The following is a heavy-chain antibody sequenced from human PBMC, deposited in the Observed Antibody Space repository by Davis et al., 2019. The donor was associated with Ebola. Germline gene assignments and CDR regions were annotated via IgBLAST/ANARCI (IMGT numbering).Heavy chain of an antibody. Sequence: GGSLRLSCTASGFTSGDYAMSWVRQAPGKGLEWLAYISGRRNTVFYADSVKGRFTISRDNAKSSLFLQMNSLRDEETAVYYCATYFYDSSGYNHYYYYGMDVWGKGTTVTVSA. CDR3: ATYFYDSSGYNHYYYYGMDV. CDR1: GFTSGDYA. V-gene: IGHV3-48*02. CDR2: ISGRRNTV. D-gene: IGHD3-22*01. J-gene: IGHJ6*04.